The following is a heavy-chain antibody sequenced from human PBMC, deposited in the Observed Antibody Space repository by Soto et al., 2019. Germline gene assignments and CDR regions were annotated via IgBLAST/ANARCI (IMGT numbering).Heavy chain of an antibody. D-gene: IGHD6-13*01. V-gene: IGHV3-23*01. CDR3: AKGLAAAGTNRYYYGMDV. CDR2: ISGSGGST. CDR1: GFTFSSYA. Sequence: GGSLRLSCAASGFTFSSYAMSWVRQAPGKGLEWVSAISGSGGSTYYADSVKGRFTISRDNSKNTLYLQMNSLRAEDTAVYYCAKGLAAAGTNRYYYGMDVWGQGTTVTVSS. J-gene: IGHJ6*02.